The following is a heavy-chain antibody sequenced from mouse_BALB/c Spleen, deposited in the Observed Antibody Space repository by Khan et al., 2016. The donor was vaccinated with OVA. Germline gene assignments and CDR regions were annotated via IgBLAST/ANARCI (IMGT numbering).Heavy chain of an antibody. J-gene: IGHJ2*01. CDR2: INPSTGYT. CDR1: GYTFINYW. D-gene: IGHD1-1*01. CDR3: ARRDLRWDFDY. V-gene: IGHV1-7*01. Sequence: QIQLVQSGAELAKPGASVKMSCKASGYTFINYWILWVKQRPGQGLEWIGYINPSTGYTEYNQNFKDKATLTADKSSSTAYMQLSSMTSEDSGVYYLARRDLRWDFDYWGQGTTLTVSS.